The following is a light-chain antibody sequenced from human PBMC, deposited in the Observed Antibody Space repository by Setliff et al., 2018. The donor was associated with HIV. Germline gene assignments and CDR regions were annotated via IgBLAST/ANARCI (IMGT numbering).Light chain of an antibody. CDR2: ENN. J-gene: IGLJ3*02. Sequence: QSVLTQPPSVSAAPGQKVTISCSGSSSNIGNNYVSWYQQFPGTAPKLFVYENNKRPSGIPDRVSGSKSGTSATLGITGLQTGDEADYYCGTWDSSLSAPVFDGGTKVTVL. CDR3: GTWDSSLSAPV. CDR1: SSNIGNNY. V-gene: IGLV1-51*02.